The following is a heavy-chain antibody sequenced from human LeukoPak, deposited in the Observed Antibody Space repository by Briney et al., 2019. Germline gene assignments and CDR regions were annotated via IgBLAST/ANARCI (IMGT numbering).Heavy chain of an antibody. J-gene: IGHJ4*02. V-gene: IGHV4-31*03. Sequence: SETLSLTCTVSGGSISSGGYHWSWIRQHPGKGLEYIAYIDYSGSTYYNPSLQSRVTISVGTSKNQFSLKLSSVTAADTAVYYCARAHFRRDGYNHFDYWGQGTLVTVSS. CDR1: GGSISSGGYH. D-gene: IGHD5-24*01. CDR2: IDYSGST. CDR3: ARAHFRRDGYNHFDY.